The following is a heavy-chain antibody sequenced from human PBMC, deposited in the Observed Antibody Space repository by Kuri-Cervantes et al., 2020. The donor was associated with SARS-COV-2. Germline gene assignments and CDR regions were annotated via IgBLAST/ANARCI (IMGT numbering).Heavy chain of an antibody. J-gene: IGHJ4*02. V-gene: IGHV3-30-3*01. Sequence: GGSLRLSCAASGFTFSSYAMHWVRQAPGKGLEWVAVISYDGSNKYFADSVKGRFTISRHNSKNTLYLQMNSLRAEDTAVYYCARYDSSAENEGTVCYWGQGTLVTVSS. CDR3: ARYDSSAENEGTVCY. CDR1: GFTFSSYA. CDR2: ISYDGSNK. D-gene: IGHD3-22*01.